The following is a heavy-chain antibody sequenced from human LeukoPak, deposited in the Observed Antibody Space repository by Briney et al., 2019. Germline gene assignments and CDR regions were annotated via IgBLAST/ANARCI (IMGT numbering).Heavy chain of an antibody. CDR3: ATNIAAAGSAFAFDY. D-gene: IGHD6-13*01. CDR2: INPNSGGT. CDR1: GYTFTGYY. V-gene: IGHV1-2*02. J-gene: IGHJ4*02. Sequence: GASVKVSCKASGYTFTGYYIHWVRQAPGQGLEWMGWINPNSGGTNYAQKFQGRVTMTRDTSISTAYMELSRLRSDDTAVYYCATNIAAAGSAFAFDYWGQGTLVTVSS.